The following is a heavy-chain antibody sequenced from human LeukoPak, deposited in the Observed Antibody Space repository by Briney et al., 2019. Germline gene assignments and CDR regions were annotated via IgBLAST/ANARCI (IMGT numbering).Heavy chain of an antibody. CDR1: GFTFSSYA. V-gene: IGHV3-23*01. Sequence: GGSLRLSCAASGFTFSSYAMSWVRQAPGKGLEWVSAISGSGGSTSYADSVKGRFTISRDNSKNTLYLQMNSRRAEDTAVYYCAKGGYSSGWFGGYFDYWGQGTLVTVSS. CDR2: ISGSGGST. D-gene: IGHD6-19*01. J-gene: IGHJ4*02. CDR3: AKGGYSSGWFGGYFDY.